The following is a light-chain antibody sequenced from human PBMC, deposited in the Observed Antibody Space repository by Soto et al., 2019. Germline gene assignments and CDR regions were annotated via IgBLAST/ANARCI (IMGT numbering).Light chain of an antibody. CDR2: RND. Sequence: QAVVTQPPSASGTPGQRVSISCSGSSSNIGSNYVYWYHQLPGTAPKLLIYRNDERPSGVPDRFSGSKSGTSASLAISGLRSEDEADYYCAAWDDSLSVGVFGGGTKLTVL. CDR3: AAWDDSLSVGV. CDR1: SSNIGSNY. V-gene: IGLV1-47*01. J-gene: IGLJ3*02.